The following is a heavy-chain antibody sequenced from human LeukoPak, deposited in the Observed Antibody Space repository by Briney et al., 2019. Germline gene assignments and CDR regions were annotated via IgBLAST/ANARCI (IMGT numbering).Heavy chain of an antibody. Sequence: SETLSLTCTVSGGSISSYYWSWIRQPPGKGLEWIGYIYYSGSTNYNPSLKSRVTISVDTSKNQFSMKLSSVTAAHTAVYYFAXXXQLVLGVPTWFDPWGQGTLVTVSS. CDR3: AXXXQLVLGVPTWFDP. J-gene: IGHJ5*02. V-gene: IGHV4-59*08. CDR1: GGSISSYY. CDR2: IYYSGST. D-gene: IGHD6-6*01.